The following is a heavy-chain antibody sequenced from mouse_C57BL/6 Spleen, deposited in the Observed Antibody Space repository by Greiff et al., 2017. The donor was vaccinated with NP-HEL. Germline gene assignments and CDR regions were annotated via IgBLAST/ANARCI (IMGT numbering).Heavy chain of an antibody. J-gene: IGHJ3*01. D-gene: IGHD3-3*01. CDR3: ARGDQFVLSFAY. V-gene: IGHV1-22*01. Sequence: EVQLQQSGPELVKPGASVKMSCKASGYTFTDYNIHWVKQSHGKSLEWIGYINPNNGGTSYNQKFKGKATLTVNKSSSTAYMELRSLTSEDSAVYYCARGDQFVLSFAYWGQGTLVTVSA. CDR1: GYTFTDYN. CDR2: INPNNGGT.